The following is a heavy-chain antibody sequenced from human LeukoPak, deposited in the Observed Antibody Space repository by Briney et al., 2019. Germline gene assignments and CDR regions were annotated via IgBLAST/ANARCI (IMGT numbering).Heavy chain of an antibody. J-gene: IGHJ6*02. D-gene: IGHD3-22*01. CDR1: GFPVSDNY. CDR3: VRDSSDVGPDYYGVDV. Sequence: PGGSLRLSCAASGFPVSDNYMSWVRQTPGKGLEWVSLIYSSGSSYYADSVKGRFTISRDNSKNTVYLQMNSLRADDTAVYYCVRDSSDVGPDYYGVDVWGQGTTVTVSS. CDR2: IYSSGSS. V-gene: IGHV3-66*01.